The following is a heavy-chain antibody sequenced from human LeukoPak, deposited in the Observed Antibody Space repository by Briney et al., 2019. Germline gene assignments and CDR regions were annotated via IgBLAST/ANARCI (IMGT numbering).Heavy chain of an antibody. CDR2: IKSQTAGGTT. Sequence: PGGSLRLSCAASGLTFTNAWVSWVRRAPGKRLEWVGRIKSQTAGGTTDYAAPVKGRFTMSRDDSKNTVYLQMNSLKTEDTAVYYCTTPYGSGSYLNAFEIWGQGTMVTVSS. CDR3: TTPYGSGSYLNAFEI. CDR1: GLTFTNAW. V-gene: IGHV3-15*01. D-gene: IGHD3-10*01. J-gene: IGHJ3*02.